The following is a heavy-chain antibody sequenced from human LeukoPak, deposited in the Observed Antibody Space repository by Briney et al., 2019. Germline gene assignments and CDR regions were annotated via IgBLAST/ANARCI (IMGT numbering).Heavy chain of an antibody. CDR1: GYTFTGYY. J-gene: IGHJ4*02. Sequence: ASVKVSCKASGYTFTGYYMYWVRQVPGQGLEWMGWISPNSGGTNYAQNSQGRVTMTRDTPISTAYMELSRLRSDDTAIYYCAREGGSGSFDYWGQGTLVTFSS. CDR2: ISPNSGGT. V-gene: IGHV1-2*02. CDR3: AREGGSGSFDY. D-gene: IGHD3-10*01.